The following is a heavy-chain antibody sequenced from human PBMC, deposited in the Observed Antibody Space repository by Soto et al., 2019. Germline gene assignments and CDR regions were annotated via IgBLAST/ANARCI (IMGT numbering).Heavy chain of an antibody. V-gene: IGHV1-18*01. D-gene: IGHD3-22*01. J-gene: IGHJ5*02. CDR1: GYTFTSYG. CDR3: ARSAVVVIKNNWFGP. Sequence: ASVKVSCKASGYTFTSYGISWVRQAPGQGLEWMGWISAYNGNTNYAQKLQGRVTMTTDTSTSTAYMELRSLRSDDTAVYYCARSAVVVIKNNWFGPWGQGTLVTVSS. CDR2: ISAYNGNT.